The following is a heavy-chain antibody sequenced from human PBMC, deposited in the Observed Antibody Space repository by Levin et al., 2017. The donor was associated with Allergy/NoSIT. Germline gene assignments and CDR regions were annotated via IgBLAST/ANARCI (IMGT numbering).Heavy chain of an antibody. J-gene: IGHJ3*02. Sequence: GGSLRLSCAASGFTFSSYSMNWVRQAPGKGLEWVSYISSSSSTIYYADSVKGRFTISRDNAKNSLYLQMNSLRAEDTAIYYCARGLQHDYGSGSYVEGSDAFDIWGQGTMVTVSS. CDR2: ISSSSSTI. D-gene: IGHD3-10*01. V-gene: IGHV3-48*01. CDR1: GFTFSSYS. CDR3: ARGLQHDYGSGSYVEGSDAFDI.